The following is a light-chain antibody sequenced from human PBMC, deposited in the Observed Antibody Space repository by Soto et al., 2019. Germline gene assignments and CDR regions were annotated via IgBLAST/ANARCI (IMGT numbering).Light chain of an antibody. CDR1: SGSIASNY. J-gene: IGLJ2*01. V-gene: IGLV6-57*01. CDR2: EDN. Sequence: NFMLTQPHSVSESPGKTVTISCTRSSGSIASNYVQWYQQRPGSSPTTVIYEDNQRPSGVPERFSGSIDSSSNSASLTISGLKTEDEADYYCQSYDSSNHVVFGGGTKLTVL. CDR3: QSYDSSNHVV.